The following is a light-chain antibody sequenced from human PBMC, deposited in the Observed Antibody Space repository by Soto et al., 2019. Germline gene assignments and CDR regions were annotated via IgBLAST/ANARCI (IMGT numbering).Light chain of an antibody. V-gene: IGLV2-14*01. CDR1: SSDVGAYTS. J-gene: IGLJ1*01. CDR3: TSYTSDNRSYV. Sequence: VLTQPASVSGSPGQSITISCTGTSSDVGAYTSVSWYQQHPGKAPKLMIYEVSNRPSGVSNRFSGSKSANTASLTISGLQAEDEAHYYCTSYTSDNRSYVFGTGTKVTVL. CDR2: EVS.